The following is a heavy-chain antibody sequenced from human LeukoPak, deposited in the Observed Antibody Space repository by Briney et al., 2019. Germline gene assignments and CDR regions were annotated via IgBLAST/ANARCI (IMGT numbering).Heavy chain of an antibody. D-gene: IGHD6-6*01. CDR2: IYYSGST. CDR3: ARDGRVPGLDY. CDR1: GGSISSSSYY. Sequence: SETLSLTCTVSGGSISSSSYYWGWIRQPPGKGLEWIGSIYYSGSTYYNPSLKSRVTISVDTSKNQFSLKLSSVTAADTAVYYCARDGRVPGLDYWGQGTLVTVSS. J-gene: IGHJ4*02. V-gene: IGHV4-39*07.